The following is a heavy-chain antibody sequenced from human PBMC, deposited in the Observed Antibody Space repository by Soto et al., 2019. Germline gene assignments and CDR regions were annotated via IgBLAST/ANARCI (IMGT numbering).Heavy chain of an antibody. CDR3: ARDFRDYSPRYGMDV. J-gene: IGHJ6*02. V-gene: IGHV1-18*01. CDR1: GYTFTSYG. Sequence: QVQLVQSGAEVKKPGASVKVSCKASGYTFTSYGVSWVRQAPGQGLEWMGWNSAYNGNTNYAQKLQGRVTMTTDTSTSTAYMELRSLRSDDTAVYYCARDFRDYSPRYGMDVWGQGTTVTVSS. D-gene: IGHD3-16*01. CDR2: NSAYNGNT.